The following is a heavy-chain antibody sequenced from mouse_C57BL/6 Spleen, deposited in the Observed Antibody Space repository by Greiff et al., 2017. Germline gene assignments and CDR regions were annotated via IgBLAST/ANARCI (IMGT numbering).Heavy chain of an antibody. J-gene: IGHJ1*03. CDR3: ARREITTGVEGYFDV. D-gene: IGHD1-1*01. V-gene: IGHV5-17*01. CDR2: ISSGSSTI. CDR1: GFTFSDYG. Sequence: EVKVVESGGGLVKPGGSLKLSCAASGFTFSDYGMHWVRQAPEKGLEWVAYISSGSSTIYYADTVKGRFTISRDNAKNTLFLQMTSLRSEDTAMYYCARREITTGVEGYFDVWGTGTTVTVSS.